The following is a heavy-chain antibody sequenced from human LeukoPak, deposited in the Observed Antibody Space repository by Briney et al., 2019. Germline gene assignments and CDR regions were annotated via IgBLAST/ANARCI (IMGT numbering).Heavy chain of an antibody. V-gene: IGHV3-53*05. CDR2: FYAGGST. Sequence: GGSLRLSCEASGFSVSSNYMSWVRQAPGKGLEWVSVFYAGGSTYYTDSVKGRFTISRDTSKNSLYLQMNSLRSEDTAVYYCARADYSPGYMDVWGKGTTVTVSS. CDR3: ARADYSPGYMDV. D-gene: IGHD4-11*01. CDR1: GFSVSSNY. J-gene: IGHJ6*03.